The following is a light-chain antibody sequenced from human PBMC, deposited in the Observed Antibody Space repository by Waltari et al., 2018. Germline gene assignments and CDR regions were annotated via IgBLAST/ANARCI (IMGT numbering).Light chain of an antibody. J-gene: IGLJ1*01. CDR1: NIGSQS. CDR2: DDS. Sequence: SYVLTQPPSVSVAPGQTARITCGGNNIGSQSVPWSQQKSGQDPVMVVYDDSDRPSGIPERFSGSKSGTTATLTISGVEAGDEADYYCQVWDTNSDHLYVFGSGTKVTVL. CDR3: QVWDTNSDHLYV. V-gene: IGLV3-21*02.